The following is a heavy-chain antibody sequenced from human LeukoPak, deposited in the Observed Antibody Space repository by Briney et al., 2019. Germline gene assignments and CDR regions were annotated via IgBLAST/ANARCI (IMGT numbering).Heavy chain of an antibody. V-gene: IGHV3-21*01. Sequence: GGSLRLSCAASGFTFSSYSMNWVRQAPGKGLEWVSSISSNSSYIYYADSVKGRFTISRDNAKNSLYLQMNSLRAEDTAVYYCARDQRVDYGDFKNDYWGQGTLVTVSS. D-gene: IGHD4-17*01. J-gene: IGHJ4*02. CDR3: ARDQRVDYGDFKNDY. CDR2: ISSNSSYI. CDR1: GFTFSSYS.